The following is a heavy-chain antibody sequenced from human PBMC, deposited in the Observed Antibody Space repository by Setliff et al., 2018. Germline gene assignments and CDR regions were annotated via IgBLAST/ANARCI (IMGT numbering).Heavy chain of an antibody. J-gene: IGHJ6*02. CDR3: VRDRTAYSYGLDV. CDR1: GGSISPYF. CDR2: IYHNGNT. D-gene: IGHD5-18*01. V-gene: IGHV4-59*01. Sequence: PSETLSLTCTVSGGSISPYFWSWIRQPPGKGLEWIGYIYHNGNTNFNPSLKTRFSMSVDTSKNQFALNLRSVTAADTAVYYCVRDRTAYSYGLDVWAQGTTVTVS.